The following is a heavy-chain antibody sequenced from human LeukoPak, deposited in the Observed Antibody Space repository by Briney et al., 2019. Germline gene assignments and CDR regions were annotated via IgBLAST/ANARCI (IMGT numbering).Heavy chain of an antibody. V-gene: IGHV3-23*01. CDR1: GFTFSSYA. CDR3: AKDLGRGYCSSTSCHDAFDI. Sequence: GGSLRLSCAASGFTFSSYAMSWARQAPGKGLEWVSAISGSGGSTYYADSVKGRFTISRDNSKNTLYLQMNSLRAEDTAVYYCAKDLGRGYCSSTSCHDAFDIWGQGTMVTVSS. D-gene: IGHD2-2*01. CDR2: ISGSGGST. J-gene: IGHJ3*02.